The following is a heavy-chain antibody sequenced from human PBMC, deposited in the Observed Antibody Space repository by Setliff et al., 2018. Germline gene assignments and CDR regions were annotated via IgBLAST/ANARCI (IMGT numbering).Heavy chain of an antibody. Sequence: GGSLRLSCAASGFTFSSFWMAWVRQSPGRGLEWVANINQDGSGKYYVDSVKGRFTISRDNTNNSLYLQMNNLRVEDTALYYCARGGVAATAPNGLWGQGTLVTVS. J-gene: IGHJ1*01. CDR1: GFTFSSFW. CDR3: ARGGVAATAPNGL. CDR2: INQDGSGK. D-gene: IGHD6-13*01. V-gene: IGHV3-7*03.